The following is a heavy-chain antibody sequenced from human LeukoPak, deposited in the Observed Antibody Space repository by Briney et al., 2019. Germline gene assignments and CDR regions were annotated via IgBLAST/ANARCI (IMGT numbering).Heavy chain of an antibody. CDR2: IYYSGST. Sequence: SETLSLTCTVSGGSISSYYWSWIRQPPGKGLEWIGYIYYSGSTNYKPSLKSRVTISVDTSKNQFSLKLNSVTAADTAVYYCARADYNGGNPGSFDIWGRGTMVTVSS. J-gene: IGHJ3*02. CDR3: ARADYNGGNPGSFDI. V-gene: IGHV4-59*01. D-gene: IGHD2-8*01. CDR1: GGSISSYY.